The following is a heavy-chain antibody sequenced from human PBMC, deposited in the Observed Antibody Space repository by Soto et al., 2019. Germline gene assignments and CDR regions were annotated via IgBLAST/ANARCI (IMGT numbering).Heavy chain of an antibody. V-gene: IGHV4-59*08. CDR2: IYNSGRT. CDR1: GGSISSYY. Sequence: SETLSVTCTVSGGSISSYYWSWIRQPPGKGLEWIGYIYNSGRTNYNPSLKSRVTISVDTSKNQFSLKLSSVTAADTAVYYCARRYGYSFDYWGQGTLVTVSS. J-gene: IGHJ4*02. D-gene: IGHD1-1*01. CDR3: ARRYGYSFDY.